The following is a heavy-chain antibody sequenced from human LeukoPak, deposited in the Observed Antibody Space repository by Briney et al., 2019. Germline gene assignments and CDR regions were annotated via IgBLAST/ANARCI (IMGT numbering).Heavy chain of an antibody. CDR1: GFTFSSYW. J-gene: IGHJ4*02. Sequence: GGSLRLSCAASGFTFSSYWMSWVRQAPGKGLEWVANIKQDGSEKYYVDSVKGRFTISRDNAKNSLYLQMSSLRVEDTAVYYCARDWGSSWYGGGYYFDYWGQGTLVTVSS. CDR2: IKQDGSEK. V-gene: IGHV3-7*01. CDR3: ARDWGSSWYGGGYYFDY. D-gene: IGHD6-13*01.